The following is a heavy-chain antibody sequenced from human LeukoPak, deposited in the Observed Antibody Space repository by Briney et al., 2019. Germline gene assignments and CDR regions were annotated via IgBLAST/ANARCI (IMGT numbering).Heavy chain of an antibody. J-gene: IGHJ4*02. Sequence: AASVKVSCKASGYTFTGDYMHWVRQAPGQGLEWMGWINPNSGGTNYAQKFQGRVTMTRDTSISTAYMELSRLRSDDTAVYYCARDLLHVGYRNGWSPADYWGQGTLVTVSS. D-gene: IGHD5-18*01. V-gene: IGHV1-2*02. CDR2: INPNSGGT. CDR1: GYTFTGDY. CDR3: ARDLLHVGYRNGWSPADY.